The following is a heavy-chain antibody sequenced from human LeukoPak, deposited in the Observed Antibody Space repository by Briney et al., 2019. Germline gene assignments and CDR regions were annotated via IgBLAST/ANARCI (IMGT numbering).Heavy chain of an antibody. CDR1: GFTFSSYS. CDR2: ISSSSSYI. V-gene: IGHV3-21*01. D-gene: IGHD5-12*01. Sequence: GGSLRLSCAASGFTFSSYSMNWVRQAPGKGLEWVSSISSSSSYIYYADSVKGRFTISRDNAKNSLYLQMNSLRAEDTAVYYCARDMRGYSGYDSSLSDYWGQGTLVTASS. CDR3: ARDMRGYSGYDSSLSDY. J-gene: IGHJ4*02.